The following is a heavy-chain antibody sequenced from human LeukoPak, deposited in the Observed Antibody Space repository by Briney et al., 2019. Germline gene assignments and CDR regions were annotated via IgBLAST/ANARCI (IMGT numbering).Heavy chain of an antibody. D-gene: IGHD2-2*01. V-gene: IGHV1-8*01. J-gene: IGHJ5*02. CDR3: AITTNPAAIGTLWFDP. Sequence: ASVKVSCKASGYTFTSYDINWVRQATGQGLEWMGWMNPNSGNTGYAQKFQGRVTMTRKTSISTAYMELSSLRSEDTAVYYCAITTNPAAIGTLWFDPWGQGTLVTVSS. CDR1: GYTFTSYD. CDR2: MNPNSGNT.